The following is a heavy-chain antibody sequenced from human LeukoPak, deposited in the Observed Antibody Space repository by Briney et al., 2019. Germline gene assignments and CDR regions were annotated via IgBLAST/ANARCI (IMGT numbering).Heavy chain of an antibody. D-gene: IGHD6-13*01. CDR3: ARDWEGYSSSFGDY. CDR1: GYSISSGYY. V-gene: IGHV4-38-2*02. Sequence: PSETLSLTCTVSGYSISSGYYWGWIRQPPGKGLEWIGSIYHSGSTYYNPSLKSRVTISVDTSKNQFSLKLSSVTAADTAVYYCARDWEGYSSSFGDYWGQGTLVTVSS. CDR2: IYHSGST. J-gene: IGHJ4*02.